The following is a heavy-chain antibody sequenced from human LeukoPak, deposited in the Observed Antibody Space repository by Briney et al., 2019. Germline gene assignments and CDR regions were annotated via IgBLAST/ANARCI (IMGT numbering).Heavy chain of an antibody. D-gene: IGHD3-10*01. J-gene: IGHJ3*02. CDR1: GFIVGTTY. V-gene: IGHV3-53*01. CDR2: IYSGGST. Sequence: GGSLRLSCVASGFIVGTTYLSWVRQAPGKGLECVSVIYSGGSTFYADSVKGRFTISRDSSKNTLYLQMNSLGADDTAVYYCARVPGESFDIWGQGTMVTVSS. CDR3: ARVPGESFDI.